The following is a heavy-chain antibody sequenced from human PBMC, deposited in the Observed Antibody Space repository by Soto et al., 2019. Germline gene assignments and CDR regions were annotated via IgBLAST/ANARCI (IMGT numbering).Heavy chain of an antibody. CDR2: ISWNSGSI. J-gene: IGHJ3*02. V-gene: IGHV3-9*01. CDR1: GFTFDDYA. Sequence: EVQLVESGGGLVQPGRSLRLSCAASGFTFDDYAMHWVRQAPGKGLEWVSGISWNSGSIGYADSVKGRFTISRDNAKNSLYLKMNSLRAEDTALYYCANDISGQWLWHDAFDIWGQGTMVTVAS. D-gene: IGHD6-19*01. CDR3: ANDISGQWLWHDAFDI.